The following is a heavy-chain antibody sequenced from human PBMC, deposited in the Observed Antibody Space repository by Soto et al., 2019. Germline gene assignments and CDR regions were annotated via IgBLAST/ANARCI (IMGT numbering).Heavy chain of an antibody. CDR3: AREYGYEGLDY. V-gene: IGHV4-59*01. Sequence: PSETLSFTCTVSGGSISSYYWSWIRQPPGKGLEWIGYIYYSGSTNYNPSLKSRVTISVDTSKNQFSLKLSSVTAADTAVYYCAREYGYEGLDYWGQGTLVTVSS. D-gene: IGHD5-18*01. CDR1: GGSISSYY. CDR2: IYYSGST. J-gene: IGHJ4*02.